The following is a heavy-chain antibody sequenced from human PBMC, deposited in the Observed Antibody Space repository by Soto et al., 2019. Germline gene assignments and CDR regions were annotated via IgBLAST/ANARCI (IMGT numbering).Heavy chain of an antibody. J-gene: IGHJ4*02. CDR2: ISDSGRTM. CDR1: GFTFSIFE. V-gene: IGHV3-48*03. Sequence: GGSLRLSCAASGFTFSIFEMIWVRHAPGKGLEWISYISDSGRTMYYADSVKGRFTISRDNAKNSLYLQMNSLRVEDTALYYCARSTVTSDWGQGTLVTVSS. CDR3: ARSTVTSD. D-gene: IGHD4-17*01.